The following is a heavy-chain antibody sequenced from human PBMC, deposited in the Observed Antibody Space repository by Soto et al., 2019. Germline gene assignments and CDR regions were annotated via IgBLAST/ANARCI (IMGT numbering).Heavy chain of an antibody. CDR1: GGSISSSNW. CDR3: ARQSGYYDSSGPPNFDY. CDR2: IYHSGST. V-gene: IGHV4-4*02. Sequence: SETLSLTCAVSGGSISSSNWWSWVRQPPGKGLEWIGEIYHSGSTNYNPSLKSRVTISVDRSKNQFSLKLSSVTAADTAVYYCARQSGYYDSSGPPNFDYWGQGTLVTVSS. D-gene: IGHD3-22*01. J-gene: IGHJ4*02.